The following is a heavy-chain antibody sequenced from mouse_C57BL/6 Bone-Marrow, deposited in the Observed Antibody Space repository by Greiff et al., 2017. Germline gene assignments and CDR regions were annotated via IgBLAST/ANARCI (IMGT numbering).Heavy chain of an antibody. V-gene: IGHV1-74*01. D-gene: IGHD1-1*01. CDR1: GYTFTSYW. Sequence: VQLQQPGAELVKPGASVKVSCKASGYTFTSYWMRWVKQRPGQGLEWIGRIHPSDSDTNYNQKFKGKATLTVDKSSSTAYMQLSSLTSEDSAVYYCAIGVDYYGSSYVGYYAMDYWGQGTSVTVSS. CDR2: IHPSDSDT. CDR3: AIGVDYYGSSYVGYYAMDY. J-gene: IGHJ4*01.